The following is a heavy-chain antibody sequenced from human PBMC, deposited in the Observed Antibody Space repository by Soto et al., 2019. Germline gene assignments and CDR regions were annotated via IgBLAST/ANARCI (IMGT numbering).Heavy chain of an antibody. V-gene: IGHV4-4*07. CDR3: AREGSYSAYNFAHGIQLWSFDF. J-gene: IGHJ4*02. D-gene: IGHD5-12*01. Sequence: XGTLSLTCTVSGGSINTFYWSWVRQPAGKGLEWIGRIFSSGSTSFNPSLESRVAMLVDTSKNHFSLNLSSVTAADMAVYYCAREGSYSAYNFAHGIQLWSFDFWGQGALVTVSS. CDR2: IFSSGST. CDR1: GGSINTFY.